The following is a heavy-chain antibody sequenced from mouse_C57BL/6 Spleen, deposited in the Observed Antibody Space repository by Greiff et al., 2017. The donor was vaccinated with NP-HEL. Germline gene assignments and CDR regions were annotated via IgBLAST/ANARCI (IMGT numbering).Heavy chain of an antibody. CDR2: IYPGNGDT. CDR3: ARVRTPPVVAPMDY. J-gene: IGHJ4*01. V-gene: IGHV1-12*01. Sequence: QVQLKQSGAELVRPGASVKMSCKASGYTFTSYNMHWVKQTPRQGLEWIGAIYPGNGDTSYNQKFKGKATLTVDKSSSTAYMQLSSLTSEESAVYFCARVRTPPVVAPMDYWGQGTSVTVSS. CDR1: GYTFTSYN. D-gene: IGHD1-1*01.